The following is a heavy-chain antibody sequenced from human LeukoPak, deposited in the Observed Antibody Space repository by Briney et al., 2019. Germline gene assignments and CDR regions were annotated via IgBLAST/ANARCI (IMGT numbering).Heavy chain of an antibody. CDR2: ISYIGST. CDR3: ARRGAPRWAPEVRLYYFDY. V-gene: IGHV4-59*08. D-gene: IGHD5-24*01. J-gene: IGHJ4*02. Sequence: SETLSLTCTVSGCSISSYYWSWIRQPPGKAQECVVYISYIGSTHYKPSLTSRVTISVDTSKNPFSLNLSSGTAADTAVYYCARRGAPRWAPEVRLYYFDYWGQGTLVTVSS. CDR1: GCSISSYY.